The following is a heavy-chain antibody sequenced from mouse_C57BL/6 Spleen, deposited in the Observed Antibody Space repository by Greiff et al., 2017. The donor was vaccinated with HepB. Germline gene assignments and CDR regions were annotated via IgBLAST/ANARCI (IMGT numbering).Heavy chain of an antibody. CDR3: ARRGYYGNYYAMDY. CDR2: INPYNGDT. D-gene: IGHD2-1*01. CDR1: GYSFTGYF. J-gene: IGHJ4*01. V-gene: IGHV1-20*01. Sequence: EVKLVESGPELVKPGDSVKISCKASGYSFTGYFMNWVMQSHGKSLEWIGRINPYNGDTFYNQKFKGKATLTVDKSSSTAHMELRSLTSEDSAVYYCARRGYYGNYYAMDYWGQGTSVTVSS.